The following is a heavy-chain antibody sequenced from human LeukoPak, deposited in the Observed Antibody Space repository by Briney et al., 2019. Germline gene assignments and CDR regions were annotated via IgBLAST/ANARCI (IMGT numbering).Heavy chain of an antibody. Sequence: TSGGSLRLSCAASGFTFSSYWMNWVRQAPGKGLEWVSSISSSSNYIYYADSVKGRFTISRDSPKNSLYLQMNSLRVEDTAVYYCARTSGDDSSCYYIDYWGQGTLVTVSS. V-gene: IGHV3-21*01. J-gene: IGHJ4*02. CDR2: ISSSSNYI. CDR1: GFTFSSYW. D-gene: IGHD3-22*01. CDR3: ARTSGDDSSCYYIDY.